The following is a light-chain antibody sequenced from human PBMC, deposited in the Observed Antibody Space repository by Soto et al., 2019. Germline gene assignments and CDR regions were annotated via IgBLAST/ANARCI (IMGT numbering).Light chain of an antibody. CDR3: GTWDSSLSARE. CDR2: DNN. J-gene: IGLJ2*01. V-gene: IGLV1-51*01. Sequence: QSVLTQPPSVSAAPGQKVTISCSGSSSNIGNNYVSWYQQLPGTAPKLLIYDNNKRPSGIPGRFSGSKSGTSATLGITGLQTGDEADYYCGTWDSSLSAREFGGGTKVTVL. CDR1: SSNIGNNY.